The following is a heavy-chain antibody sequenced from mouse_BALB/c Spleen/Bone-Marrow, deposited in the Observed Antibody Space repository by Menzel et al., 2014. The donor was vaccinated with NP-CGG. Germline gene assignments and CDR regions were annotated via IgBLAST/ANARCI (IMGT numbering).Heavy chain of an antibody. CDR1: GYSFTFYW. D-gene: IGHD2-10*02. CDR2: IYPGNSDT. V-gene: IGHV1-5*01. CDR3: MFLVKEDFAY. Sequence: EVQLQQSGTVLARPGASVKMSCKASGYSFTFYWMHWVKQGPGQGLEWIGAIYPGNSDTTRNQKFKVKAKLTAVTSASTAYMELSSLTNEDSAVYYCMFLVKEDFAYWGQGTLVTVSA. J-gene: IGHJ3*01.